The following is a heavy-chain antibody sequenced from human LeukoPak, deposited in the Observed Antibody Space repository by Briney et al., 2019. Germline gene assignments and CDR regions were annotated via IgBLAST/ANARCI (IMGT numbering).Heavy chain of an antibody. Sequence: SETLSLTCTVSGGSISSYYWSWIRQPPGKGLEWIRYIYYSGSTNYNPSLKSRVTISVDTSKNQFSLKLSSVTAADTAVYYCARGDWYGGSFDYWGQGTLVTVSS. V-gene: IGHV4-59*01. CDR2: IYYSGST. J-gene: IGHJ4*02. CDR3: ARGDWYGGSFDY. D-gene: IGHD3/OR15-3a*01. CDR1: GGSISSYY.